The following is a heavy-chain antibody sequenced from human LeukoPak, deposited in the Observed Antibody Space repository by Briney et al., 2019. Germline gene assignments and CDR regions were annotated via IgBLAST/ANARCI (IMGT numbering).Heavy chain of an antibody. D-gene: IGHD3-10*01. Sequence: PSETLSLTCTVSGGSISSYYWSWIRQPAGKGLEWIGRIYTSGSTNYNPSLKSRVTMSVDTSKNQFSLKLSSVTAADTAVYYCARQSLLWFGELLDYFDYWGQGTLVTVSS. CDR1: GGSISSYY. J-gene: IGHJ4*02. CDR3: ARQSLLWFGELLDYFDY. V-gene: IGHV4-4*07. CDR2: IYTSGST.